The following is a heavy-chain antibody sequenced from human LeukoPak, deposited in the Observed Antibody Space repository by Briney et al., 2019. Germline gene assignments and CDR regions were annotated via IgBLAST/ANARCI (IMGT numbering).Heavy chain of an antibody. V-gene: IGHV1-18*01. CDR3: ARDLYSGSYYFDY. J-gene: IGHJ4*02. CDR2: ISAYNGNT. D-gene: IGHD1-26*01. Sequence: GASVTVSCKASGYTFTSYGISWVRQAPGQGLEWMGRISAYNGNTNYAQKLQGRVTMTTDTATSTAYMELRSLRSDDTAVYYCARDLYSGSYYFDYWGQGTLVTVSS. CDR1: GYTFTSYG.